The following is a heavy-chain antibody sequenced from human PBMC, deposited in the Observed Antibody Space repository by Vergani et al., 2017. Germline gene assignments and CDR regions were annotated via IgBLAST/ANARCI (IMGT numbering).Heavy chain of an antibody. J-gene: IGHJ2*01. D-gene: IGHD3-22*01. CDR3: AIPYYYDSSGYYLVAGYFDL. Sequence: QVQLVQSGAEVKKPGASVKVSCKASGYTFTSYDINWVRQATGQGLEWMGWMNPNSGTTGYAQKFQGRVTMTRNTSISTAYMELSSLRSEDTAVYYCAIPYYYDSSGYYLVAGYFDLWGRGTLVTVSS. V-gene: IGHV1-8*01. CDR2: MNPNSGTT. CDR1: GYTFTSYD.